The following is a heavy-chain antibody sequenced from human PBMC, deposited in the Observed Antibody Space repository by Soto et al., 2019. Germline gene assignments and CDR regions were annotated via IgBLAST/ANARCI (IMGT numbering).Heavy chain of an antibody. J-gene: IGHJ4*02. Sequence: SETLSLTCTVSGGSISSGDYYWSWIRRPPGKGLEWIGYIYYSGSTYYKPSLKSRVTISVDTSKNQFSLKLSSVTAADTAVYYCARGSIPYGDYLVGYWGQGTLVTVSS. V-gene: IGHV4-30-4*01. CDR3: ARGSIPYGDYLVGY. D-gene: IGHD4-17*01. CDR1: GGSISSGDYY. CDR2: IYYSGST.